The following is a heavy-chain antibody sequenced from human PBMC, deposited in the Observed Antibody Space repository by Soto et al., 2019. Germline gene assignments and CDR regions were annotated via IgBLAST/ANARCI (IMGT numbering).Heavy chain of an antibody. D-gene: IGHD2-2*01. CDR2: ISYDGSNK. CDR3: AKVTKDIVVVPAALDDQYYYYYMDV. CDR1: GFTFSSYG. V-gene: IGHV3-30*18. J-gene: IGHJ6*03. Sequence: GGSLRLSCAASGFTFSSYGMHWVRQAPGKGLEWVAVISYDGSNKYYADSVKGRFTISRDNSKNTLYLQMNSLRAEDTAVYYCAKVTKDIVVVPAALDDQYYYYYMDVWGKGTTVTVSS.